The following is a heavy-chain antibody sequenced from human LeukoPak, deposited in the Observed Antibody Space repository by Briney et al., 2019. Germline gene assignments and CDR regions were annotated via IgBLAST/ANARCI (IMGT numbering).Heavy chain of an antibody. CDR1: GFTFSSYS. J-gene: IGHJ4*02. V-gene: IGHV3-21*01. Sequence: GGSLRLSCAASGFTFSSYSMNWVRQAPGKGLEWVSSISSSSSYIYYADSVKSRFTISRDNAKNSLYLQMNSLRAEDTAVYYCANSLYGSTHTSGYWGQGTLVTVSS. CDR2: ISSSSSYI. CDR3: ANSLYGSTHTSGY. D-gene: IGHD3-22*01.